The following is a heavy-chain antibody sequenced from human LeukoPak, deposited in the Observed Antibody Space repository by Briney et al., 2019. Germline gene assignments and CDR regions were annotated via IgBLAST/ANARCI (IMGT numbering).Heavy chain of an antibody. D-gene: IGHD6-6*01. Sequence: ASVKVSGKASGYTFTGYDMYWVQQAPGQWLKRMGWINPNSGGTNYAQKFQGRVTMTRDTSISTAYMELSRLRSDDTAVYYCATFEYTSSSLNYWGQGTLVTVSS. J-gene: IGHJ4*02. CDR1: GYTFTGYD. CDR2: INPNSGGT. V-gene: IGHV1-2*02. CDR3: ATFEYTSSSLNY.